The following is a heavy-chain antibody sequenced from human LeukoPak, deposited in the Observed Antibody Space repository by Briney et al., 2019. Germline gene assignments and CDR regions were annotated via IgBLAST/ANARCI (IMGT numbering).Heavy chain of an antibody. CDR1: GFTFSSYG. Sequence: GRSLRLSCAASGFTFSSYGMHWARQAPGKGLEWVAVISYDGSNKYYADSVKGRFTISRDNSKNTLYLQMNSLRAEDTAVYYCAKPDADIVVVPAAPFDYWGQGTLVTVSS. CDR3: AKPDADIVVVPAAPFDY. D-gene: IGHD2-2*01. V-gene: IGHV3-30*18. J-gene: IGHJ4*02. CDR2: ISYDGSNK.